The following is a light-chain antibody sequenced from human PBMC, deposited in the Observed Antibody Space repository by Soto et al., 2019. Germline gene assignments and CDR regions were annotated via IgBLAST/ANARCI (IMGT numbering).Light chain of an antibody. V-gene: IGKV4-1*01. Sequence: DIVMTQSPDSLTVSLGERATINCKSSQTVLYSSNNKNYLAWYQQKPGQPPRLLIYWASTRASGVPDRFSGSGSGTDFTLTISSLQAEDVAVYYCQQSYATPYTFGQGTKLEI. CDR3: QQSYATPYT. J-gene: IGKJ2*01. CDR1: QTVLYSSNNKNY. CDR2: WAS.